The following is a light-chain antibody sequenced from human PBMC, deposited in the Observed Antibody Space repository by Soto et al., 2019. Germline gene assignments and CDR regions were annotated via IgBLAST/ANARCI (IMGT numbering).Light chain of an antibody. J-gene: IGKJ1*01. CDR3: QQYNNWTRT. CDR1: QSVSSY. Sequence: EIVLTQSPATLSLSPGERAPLSCRASQSVSSYLAWYQKKPGQAPRLLIYGASTRATGIPARFSGSGSGTEFNLTISRLQSEDFAVYYCQQYNNWTRTFGQGTKVDIK. CDR2: GAS. V-gene: IGKV3-15*01.